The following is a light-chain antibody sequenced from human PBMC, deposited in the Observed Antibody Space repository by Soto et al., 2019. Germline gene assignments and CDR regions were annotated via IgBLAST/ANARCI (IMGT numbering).Light chain of an antibody. CDR1: QDIRSS. V-gene: IGKV1-33*01. CDR2: DAS. CDR3: QQYDNYPPRVT. J-gene: IGKJ4*01. Sequence: DIQMTQSPSSLSASVGDTVTITCQASQDIRSSLNWYQHRLGKAPNLLIYDASILETGVPSRFRGSGSGTNFTLLIHSLQPEDFATYFCQQYDNYPPRVTFGGGTKVDIK.